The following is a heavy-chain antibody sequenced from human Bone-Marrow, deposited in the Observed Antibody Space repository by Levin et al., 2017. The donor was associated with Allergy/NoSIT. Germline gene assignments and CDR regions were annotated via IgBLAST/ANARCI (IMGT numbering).Heavy chain of an antibody. CDR1: GYTFTSYG. J-gene: IGHJ6*03. D-gene: IGHD2-2*01. V-gene: IGHV1-18*01. Sequence: WASVKVSCKASGYTFTSYGISWVRQAPGQGLEWMGWISAYNGNTNYAQKLQGRVTMTTDTSTSTAYMELRSLRSDDTAVYYCARADIVVVPAAPYYYMDGWGKGTTVTVSS. CDR2: ISAYNGNT. CDR3: ARADIVVVPAAPYYYMDG.